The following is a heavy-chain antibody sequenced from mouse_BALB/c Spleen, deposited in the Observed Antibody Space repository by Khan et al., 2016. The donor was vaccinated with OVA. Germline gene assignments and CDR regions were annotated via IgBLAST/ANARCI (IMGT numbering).Heavy chain of an antibody. V-gene: IGHV1S81*02. J-gene: IGHJ2*01. CDR3: AGIKTIVATYFDY. Sequence: QVQLQQPGAELVKAGASVKMSCKASGYTFTSYWMHWVKQRPGQGLEWFAETNPTNGRTYYNEKFKSKATLTVDKSSSTAYMQLSGLTSEDSAVYYCAGIKTIVATYFDYCGQGTTLTVSS. CDR2: TNPTNGRT. CDR1: GYTFTSYW. D-gene: IGHD1-1*01.